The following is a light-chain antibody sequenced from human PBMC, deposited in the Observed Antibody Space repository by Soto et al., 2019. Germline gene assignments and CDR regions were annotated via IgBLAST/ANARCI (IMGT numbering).Light chain of an antibody. CDR3: QHYDNWPS. J-gene: IGKJ4*01. V-gene: IGKV3-15*01. CDR1: QSVSSN. CDR2: GAS. Sequence: EIVMTQSPATLSVSPGERATLSCRASQSVSSNLAWYQQKPGQAPRLLIYGASTRATGIPARFSGSGSGTEFTLTFSSLQSEDFAVYHCQHYDNWPSFGGGTKV.